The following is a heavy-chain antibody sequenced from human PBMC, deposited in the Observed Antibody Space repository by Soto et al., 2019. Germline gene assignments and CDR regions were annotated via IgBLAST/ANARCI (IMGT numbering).Heavy chain of an antibody. J-gene: IGHJ3*02. D-gene: IGHD1-1*01. V-gene: IGHV3-21*01. CDR1: GFTFSSYS. CDR2: ISSSSSYI. Sequence: EVQLVESGGGLVKPGGSLRLSCAASGFTFSSYSMNWVRQAPGKGLEWVSSISSSSSYIYYADSVKGRFTISRDNAKNSLDLRMNSVGADRTAVYYCARGSFDWAYDWNDADFDIWGQGTMVTVSS. CDR3: ARGSFDWAYDWNDADFDI.